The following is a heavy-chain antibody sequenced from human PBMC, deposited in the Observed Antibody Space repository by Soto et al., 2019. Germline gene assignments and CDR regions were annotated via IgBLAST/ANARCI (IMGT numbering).Heavy chain of an antibody. Sequence: GGSLRLSCAASGFTFSSYAMTWVRQAPGKGLEWVSGISGSGATTSYADSVKGRFTVSRDNSKNTVFLQMNSLRADDTAVYYCAKFGGVDVWGQGTTVTVSS. CDR2: ISGSGATT. J-gene: IGHJ6*02. CDR3: AKFGGVDV. V-gene: IGHV3-23*01. D-gene: IGHD3-16*01. CDR1: GFTFSSYA.